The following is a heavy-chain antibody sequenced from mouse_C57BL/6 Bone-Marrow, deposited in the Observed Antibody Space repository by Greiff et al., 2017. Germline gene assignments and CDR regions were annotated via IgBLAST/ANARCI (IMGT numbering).Heavy chain of an antibody. V-gene: IGHV5-12*01. CDR1: GFTFSDYY. Sequence: EVKLVESGGGLVQPGGSLKLSCAASGFTFSDYYMYWVRQTPEKRLEWVAYISNGGGSTYYPDTVKGRFTISRDNAKNTLYLQMSRLKSEDTAMYYCARGAGFAYWGQGTLVTVSA. CDR2: ISNGGGST. CDR3: ARGAGFAY. D-gene: IGHD3-3*01. J-gene: IGHJ3*01.